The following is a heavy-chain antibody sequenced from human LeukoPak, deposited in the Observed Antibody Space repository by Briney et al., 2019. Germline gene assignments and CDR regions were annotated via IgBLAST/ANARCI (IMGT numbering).Heavy chain of an antibody. CDR2: IDYSGST. J-gene: IGHJ6*02. CDR3: ARYCGGDCPDYYYYGMDV. CDR1: GGSISSGDYY. V-gene: IGHV4-30-4*01. Sequence: PSQTLSLTCTVSGGSISSGDYYWSWIRQPPGKGLEWIGYIDYSGSTYYNPSLNRRVTITVDTSKNQFSLKLSSVTAADTAVYYCARYCGGDCPDYYYYGMDVWGQGTTVTVSS. D-gene: IGHD2-21*02.